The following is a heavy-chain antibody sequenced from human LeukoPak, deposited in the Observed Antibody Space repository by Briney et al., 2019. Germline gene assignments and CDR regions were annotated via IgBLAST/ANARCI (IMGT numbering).Heavy chain of an antibody. J-gene: IGHJ5*02. V-gene: IGHV3-23*01. CDR3: AKDRLSTPTAPRFDP. CDR2: ISGSGGSI. CDR1: GFTFSSYA. Sequence: GGSLRLSCAASGFTFSSYAMSWVRQAPGKGLEWVSVISGSGGSISYADSVKGRFTISRDNSKNTLYLQMNSLRAEDTALYYRAKDRLSTPTAPRFDPWGQGTQVTVSS. D-gene: IGHD4-23*01.